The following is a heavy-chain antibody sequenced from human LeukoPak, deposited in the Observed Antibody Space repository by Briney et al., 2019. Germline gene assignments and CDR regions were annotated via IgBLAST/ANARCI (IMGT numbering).Heavy chain of an antibody. J-gene: IGHJ3*02. Sequence: GGSLRLSCAASGFTFSTYAMHWVRQAPGKGLEWVAVMSYDGSNKYYADSVKGRFTISRDNSKNTLYLQMNSLRAEDTAVYYCARGRYFDWLLGAFDIWGQGTMVTVSS. V-gene: IGHV3-30-3*01. CDR3: ARGRYFDWLLGAFDI. CDR2: MSYDGSNK. CDR1: GFTFSTYA. D-gene: IGHD3-9*01.